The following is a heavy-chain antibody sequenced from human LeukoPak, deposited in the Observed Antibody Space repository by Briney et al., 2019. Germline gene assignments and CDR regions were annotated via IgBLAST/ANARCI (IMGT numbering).Heavy chain of an antibody. V-gene: IGHV3-23*01. J-gene: IGHJ4*02. CDR1: GFTFSSYA. CDR3: AKRSVLVDTAMVFDY. Sequence: HTGGSLRLSCAASGFTFSSYAMSWVRQAPGKGLEWVSAISGSGGSTYYADSVKGRFTISRDNSKNTLYLQMNSLRAEDTAVYYCAKRSVLVDTAMVFDYWGQGTLVTVSS. CDR2: ISGSGGST. D-gene: IGHD5-18*01.